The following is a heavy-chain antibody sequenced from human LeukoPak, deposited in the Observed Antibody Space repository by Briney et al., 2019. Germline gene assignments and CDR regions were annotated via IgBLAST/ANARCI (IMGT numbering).Heavy chain of an antibody. CDR3: GCFTPGCARRRVVLDY. D-gene: IGHD2-8*02. CDR1: GYTLTGYY. J-gene: IGHJ4*02. CDR2: INPNSGGP. Sequence: ATVKVSCTPSGYTLTGYYMQWVGPAPGQGGEGMGWINPNSGGPNYAQESQGRVTMTTNTPISTAYMEVSLRGPRGPAGVSCGCFTPGCARRRVVLDYWGQGTLVPVSS. V-gene: IGHV1-2*02.